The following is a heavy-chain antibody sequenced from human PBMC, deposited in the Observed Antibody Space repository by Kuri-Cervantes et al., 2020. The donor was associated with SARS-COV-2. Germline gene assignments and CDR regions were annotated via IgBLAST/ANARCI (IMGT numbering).Heavy chain of an antibody. Sequence: SETLSLTCTVSGGSISSYYWSWIRQPPGKGLEWIGYIYYSGSTNYNPSLKSRVTISVDTSKNQFSLNLTSVTAADTAVYYCARVDSSLTIDYWGQGTLVTVSS. CDR3: ARVDSSLTIDY. J-gene: IGHJ4*02. V-gene: IGHV4-59*12. CDR2: IYYSGST. CDR1: GGSISSYY. D-gene: IGHD6-13*01.